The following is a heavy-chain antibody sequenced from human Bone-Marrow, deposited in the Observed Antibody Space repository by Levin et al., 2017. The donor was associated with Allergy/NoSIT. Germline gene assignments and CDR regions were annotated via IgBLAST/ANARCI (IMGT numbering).Heavy chain of an antibody. J-gene: IGHJ4*02. CDR1: GFTFSNAW. CDR2: IKSKTDGGTT. V-gene: IGHV3-15*01. D-gene: IGHD2-2*01. Sequence: AGGSLRLSCAASGFTFSNAWMSWVRQAPGKGLEWVGRIKSKTDGGTTDYAAPVKGRFTISRDDSKNTLYLQMNSLKTEDTAVYYCTTGYCSSTSCGPSWYFDYWGQGTLVTVSS. CDR3: TTGYCSSTSCGPSWYFDY.